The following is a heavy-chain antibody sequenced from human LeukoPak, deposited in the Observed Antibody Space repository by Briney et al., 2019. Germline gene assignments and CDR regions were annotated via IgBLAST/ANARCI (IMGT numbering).Heavy chain of an antibody. D-gene: IGHD3-16*02. CDR2: ISAYNGNT. V-gene: IGHV1-18*01. CDR1: GYTFTIYG. J-gene: IGHJ4*02. CDR3: ARGIVKAYYFDY. Sequence: ASVTVSFQASGYTFTIYGISWVRQAPGQGLEWMGWISAYNGNTNYAQKLQGRVTMTTDTSTSTAYMELRSLRSDDTAVYYCARGIVKAYYFDYWGQGTLVTVSS.